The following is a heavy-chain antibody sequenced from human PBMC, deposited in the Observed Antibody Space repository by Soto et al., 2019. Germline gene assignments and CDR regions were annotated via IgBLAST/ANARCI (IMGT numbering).Heavy chain of an antibody. D-gene: IGHD6-19*01. Sequence: QVQLQESGPGLVKPSETLSLTCTVSGGSVTSDSYYWSWIRQPPGKGLEWIGHIYYSGSTNYNPSLKSRVTISVDTSKNQISLKLSSVTAADTALYYCARDQGIAVAVFDYWGQGPLVTVSS. CDR3: ARDQGIAVAVFDY. CDR2: IYYSGST. V-gene: IGHV4-61*01. CDR1: GGSVTSDSYY. J-gene: IGHJ4*02.